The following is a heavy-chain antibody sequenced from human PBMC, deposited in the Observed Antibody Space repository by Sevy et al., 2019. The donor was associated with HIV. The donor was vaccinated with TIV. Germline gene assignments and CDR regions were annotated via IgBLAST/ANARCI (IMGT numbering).Heavy chain of an antibody. J-gene: IGHJ4*02. Sequence: ASVKVSCKVSGYTFNELSMHWVRQAPGKGLEWMGRFDPEDGETIYAQKFQGRVTMTEDTSTDTAYMELSSLRSEDTAVYYCATAREYYYESSGYFDYWGQGTLVTVSS. CDR3: ATAREYYYESSGYFDY. D-gene: IGHD3-22*01. CDR2: FDPEDGET. V-gene: IGHV1-24*01. CDR1: GYTFNELS.